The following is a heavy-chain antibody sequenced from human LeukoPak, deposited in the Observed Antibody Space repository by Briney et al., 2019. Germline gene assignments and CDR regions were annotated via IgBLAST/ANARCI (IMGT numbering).Heavy chain of an antibody. CDR1: GGSISSSSYY. CDR3: ARQIATAGLFDY. CDR2: IYTSGST. Sequence: SETLSLTCTVSGGSISSSSYYWSWIRQPAGKGPEWIGRIYTSGSTNYNPSLKSRLTISLDTSKNQFSLKLSSVTAADTAVYYCARQIATAGLFDYWGQGTLVTVSS. V-gene: IGHV4-61*02. D-gene: IGHD6-13*01. J-gene: IGHJ4*02.